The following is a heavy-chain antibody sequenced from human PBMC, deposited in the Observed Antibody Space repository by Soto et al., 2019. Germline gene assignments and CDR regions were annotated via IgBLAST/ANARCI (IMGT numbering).Heavy chain of an antibody. J-gene: IGHJ4*02. V-gene: IGHV4-59*01. Sequence: LSLTCTVSGGSIISYYWSWIRQPPGKGLEWIGYIYYSGSTNYNPSLKSRVTISVDTSKNQFSLKLSSVTAADTAVYYCARGPSDYGDPFDYWGQGTLVTVSS. CDR1: GGSIISYY. D-gene: IGHD4-17*01. CDR2: IYYSGST. CDR3: ARGPSDYGDPFDY.